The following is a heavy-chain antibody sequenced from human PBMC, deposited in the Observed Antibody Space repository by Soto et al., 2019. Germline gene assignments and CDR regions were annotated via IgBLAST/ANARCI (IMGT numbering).Heavy chain of an antibody. J-gene: IGHJ4*02. V-gene: IGHV3-21*01. CDR1: GFVFSSYS. CDR3: ASGYYDRIGYYFDY. Sequence: GGSLRLSCADSGFVFSSYSMNWVRQAPGKGLEWVSSISSSSSYIYYADSVKGRFTISRDHAKNSVYLQMNSLSAEDTAVYYCASGYYDRIGYYFDYWGQGISVTVSS. D-gene: IGHD3-22*01. CDR2: ISSSSSYI.